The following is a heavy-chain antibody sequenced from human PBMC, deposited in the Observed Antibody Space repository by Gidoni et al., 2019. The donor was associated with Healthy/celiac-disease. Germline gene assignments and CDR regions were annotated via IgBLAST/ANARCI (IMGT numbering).Heavy chain of an antibody. CDR1: GFTFGNYA. J-gene: IGHJ4*02. V-gene: IGHV3-49*04. CDR3: TRGSSGYYYAFDY. D-gene: IGHD3-22*01. Sequence: EVQPVEPGVGLVQPGRSLRLSCTASGFTFGNYAMSWVRQAPGKGLEWVGFIRSKAYGGTTEYAASVKGRFTISRDDSKSIAYLQMNSLKTEDTAVYYCTRGSSGYYYAFDYWGQGTLVTVSS. CDR2: IRSKAYGGTT.